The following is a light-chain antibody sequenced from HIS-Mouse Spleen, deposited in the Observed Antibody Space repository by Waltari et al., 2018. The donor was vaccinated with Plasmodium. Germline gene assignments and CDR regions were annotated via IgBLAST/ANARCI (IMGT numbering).Light chain of an antibody. J-gene: IGKJ3*01. Sequence: EIVMTQSPATLSVSPGERATLSCRASQSVSSNLPWYQQKPGQAPRLLIYGASTSATGIPARFIGSGSGTEFTLTISSLQSEDFAVYYCQQYNNWSFTFGPGTKVDIK. CDR1: QSVSSN. V-gene: IGKV3-15*01. CDR3: QQYNNWSFT. CDR2: GAS.